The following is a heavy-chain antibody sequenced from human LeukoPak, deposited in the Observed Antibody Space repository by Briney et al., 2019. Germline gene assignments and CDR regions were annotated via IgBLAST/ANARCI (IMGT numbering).Heavy chain of an antibody. D-gene: IGHD3-22*01. J-gene: IGHJ3*02. Sequence: SETLSLTCTVSGGSMGIYYWSWIRQPPGKGLEWIGYIYYSGSTNYNPSLKTRVTISLDTSKNQFSLQLSSVTASDTAVYYCARQRLGYDTSDYHANDAFDIWGLGTVVTVSS. CDR2: IYYSGST. CDR1: GGSMGIYY. CDR3: ARQRLGYDTSDYHANDAFDI. V-gene: IGHV4-59*08.